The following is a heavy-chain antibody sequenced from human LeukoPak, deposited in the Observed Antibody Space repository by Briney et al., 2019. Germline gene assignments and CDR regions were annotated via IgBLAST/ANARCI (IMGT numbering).Heavy chain of an antibody. V-gene: IGHV3-7*01. CDR2: IRQDGSET. Sequence: PGGSLRLSCAASGFTFTNYWMTWVRQAPGKGPEWGANIRQDGSETNYVDSVRGRFTIARDNTKNSLYLQMTSLRGEDTAVYYCASRAGKPGNTPWCFDYWGQGALVTVSS. J-gene: IGHJ4*02. D-gene: IGHD1-7*01. CDR3: ASRAGKPGNTPWCFDY. CDR1: GFTFTNYW.